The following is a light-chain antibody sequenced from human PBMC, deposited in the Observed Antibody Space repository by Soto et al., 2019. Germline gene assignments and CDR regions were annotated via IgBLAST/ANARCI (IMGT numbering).Light chain of an antibody. CDR2: AAS. V-gene: IGKV1-39*01. Sequence: DTQMTQSPSSLPASVGDRVTITFRATQSISSYLNWYQQKRVKAPKLILYAASSLQSGGPPTFSGSGSGTDFTLTIRSLQPEDFATYYCQQNSSTPPITFGSGTRLELK. CDR1: QSISSY. J-gene: IGKJ5*01. CDR3: QQNSSTPPIT.